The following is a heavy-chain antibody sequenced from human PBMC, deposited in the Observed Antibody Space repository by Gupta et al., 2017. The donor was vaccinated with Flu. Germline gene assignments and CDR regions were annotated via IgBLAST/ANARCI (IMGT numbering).Heavy chain of an antibody. V-gene: IGHV4-39*01. D-gene: IGHD2/OR15-2a*01. Sequence: QLQLQESAPGLVKPSETLSLICTVSGGSISDTSYYWGWIRQPPGKGLAWIGNVGYSGNTFYNPSLKSRVTISVDTSKNQFSLKLSSVTAADTAVYYCARRITYGKTFDYWGQGSLVTVSS. CDR2: VGYSGNT. CDR3: ARRITYGKTFDY. CDR1: GGSISDTSYY. J-gene: IGHJ4*02.